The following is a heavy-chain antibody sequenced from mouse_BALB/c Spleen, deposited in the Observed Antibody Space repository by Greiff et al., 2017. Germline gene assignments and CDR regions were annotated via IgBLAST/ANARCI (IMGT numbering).Heavy chain of an antibody. Sequence: QVQLQQSGAELVRPGTSVKISCKASGYTFTNYWLGWVKQRPGHGLEWIGDIYPGGGYTNYNEKFKGKATLTADTSSSTAYMQLSSLTSEDSAVYFCARGDYGNYFAWFAYWGQGTLVTVSA. CDR3: ARGDYGNYFAWFAY. J-gene: IGHJ3*01. D-gene: IGHD2-1*01. V-gene: IGHV1-63*02. CDR1: GYTFTNYW. CDR2: IYPGGGYT.